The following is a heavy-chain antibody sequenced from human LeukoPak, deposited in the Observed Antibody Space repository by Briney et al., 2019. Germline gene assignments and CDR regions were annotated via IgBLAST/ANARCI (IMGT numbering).Heavy chain of an antibody. CDR3: AKDREDYTFDY. CDR1: GFTFSGYG. J-gene: IGHJ4*02. CDR2: ISYDGSNK. V-gene: IGHV3-30*18. Sequence: GGSLRLSCAASGFTFSGYGMHWVRQAPGKGLEWVAVISYDGSNKYYADSVKGRFTISRDNSKNTLYLQMNSLRAEDTAVYYCAKDREDYTFDYWGQGTLVTVSS. D-gene: IGHD4-11*01.